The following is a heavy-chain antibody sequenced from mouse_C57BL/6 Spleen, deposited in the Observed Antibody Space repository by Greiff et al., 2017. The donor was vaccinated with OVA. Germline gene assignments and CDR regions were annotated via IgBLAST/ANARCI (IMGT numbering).Heavy chain of an antibody. CDR3: ARQYFDY. V-gene: IGHV5-12*01. CDR2: ISNGGGST. Sequence: EVKVVESGGGLVQPGGSLKLSCAASGFTFSDYYMYWVRQTPEKRLEWVAYISNGGGSTYYPETVKGRFTISRDNAKNTLYLQMSRLKSEDTAMYYCARQYFDYWGQGTTLTVSS. J-gene: IGHJ2*01. CDR1: GFTFSDYY.